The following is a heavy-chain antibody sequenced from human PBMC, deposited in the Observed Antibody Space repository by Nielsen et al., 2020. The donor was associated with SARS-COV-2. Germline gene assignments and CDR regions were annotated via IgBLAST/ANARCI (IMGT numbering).Heavy chain of an antibody. CDR3: ARDRGSTGYDELDY. CDR2: IKEDGSEK. Sequence: GGSLRLSCAASGFTFSSYWMGWVRQAPGKGLEWVANIKEDGSEKHYVDSVTGRFTISRDNAKNSLSLEMNSLRAEDTAVYFCARDRGSTGYDELDYWGQRTLVTVSS. V-gene: IGHV3-7*01. CDR1: GFTFSSYW. J-gene: IGHJ4*02. D-gene: IGHD5-12*01.